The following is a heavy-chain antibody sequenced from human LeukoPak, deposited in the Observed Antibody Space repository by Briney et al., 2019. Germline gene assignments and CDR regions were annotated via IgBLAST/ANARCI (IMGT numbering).Heavy chain of an antibody. J-gene: IGHJ4*02. CDR2: MNPNSGNT. CDR3: ARANIGYCSGGSCSSLDYFDY. V-gene: IGHV1-8*01. D-gene: IGHD2-15*01. CDR1: GYTFTSYD. Sequence: ASVKVSCKASGYTFTSYDINWVRQATGQGLEWMGWMNPNSGNTGYAEKFQGRVTMTRNTSIGTAYMELSSLRSEDTAVYYCARANIGYCSGGSCSSLDYFDYWGQGTLVTVSS.